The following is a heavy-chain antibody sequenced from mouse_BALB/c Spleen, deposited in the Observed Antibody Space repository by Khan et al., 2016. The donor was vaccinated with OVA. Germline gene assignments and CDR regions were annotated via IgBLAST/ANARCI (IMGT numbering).Heavy chain of an antibody. V-gene: IGHV1-7*01. CDR3: ARRGLRWDFDY. J-gene: IGHJ2*01. Sequence: QIQLVQSGAELAKPGASVKMSCKASGYTFINYWILWVKQRPGQGLEWIGYIYPSTGYTEYNQNFKDKATLTADKSSSTAYMQLSSLTSEDSAVYYCARRGLRWDFDYWGQGTTLTVSS. D-gene: IGHD1-1*01. CDR2: IYPSTGYT. CDR1: GYTFINYW.